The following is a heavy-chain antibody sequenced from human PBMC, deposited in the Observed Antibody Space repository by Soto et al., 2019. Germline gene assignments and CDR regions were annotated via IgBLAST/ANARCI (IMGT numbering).Heavy chain of an antibody. CDR1: GFTFSSYG. D-gene: IGHD6-19*01. Sequence: QVQLVESGGGVVQPGRSLTLSCAASGFTFSSYGMHWVRQAPGKGLEWVAVIWYDGSNKYYADSVKGRFTISRDNSKNTLYLQMNSLRAEDTAVYYCARDRSGINVNWFDPWGQGTLVTVSS. J-gene: IGHJ5*02. CDR3: ARDRSGINVNWFDP. V-gene: IGHV3-33*01. CDR2: IWYDGSNK.